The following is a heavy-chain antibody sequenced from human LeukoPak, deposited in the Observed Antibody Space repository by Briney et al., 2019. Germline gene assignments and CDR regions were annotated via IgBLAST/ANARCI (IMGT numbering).Heavy chain of an antibody. Sequence: GESLKISCKGSGYMFTTYWIGWVRQLPGKGLEWMGIIYPGDSDTRYSPSFQGQVTISADKSISTAYLQWSSLKASDTAMYYCARQKSAYDSEFDYWGQGTLVTVSS. CDR1: GYMFTTYW. V-gene: IGHV5-51*01. CDR2: IYPGDSDT. CDR3: ARQKSAYDSEFDY. J-gene: IGHJ4*02. D-gene: IGHD3-3*01.